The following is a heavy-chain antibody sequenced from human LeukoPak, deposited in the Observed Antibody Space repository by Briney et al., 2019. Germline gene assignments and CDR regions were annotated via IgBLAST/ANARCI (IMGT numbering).Heavy chain of an antibody. V-gene: IGHV3-48*03. D-gene: IGHD3-9*01. CDR3: ARARYYDILTGYYGGHFDY. CDR2: ISSSGSTI. CDR1: GFTFSSYE. J-gene: IGHJ4*01. Sequence: PAGGSLRLSCAASGFTFSSYEMNWVRQAPGKGLEWVSYISSSGSTIYYADSVKGRFTISRDNAKNSLYLQMNSLRAEDTAVYYCARARYYDILTGYYGGHFDYWGHGTLVTVSS.